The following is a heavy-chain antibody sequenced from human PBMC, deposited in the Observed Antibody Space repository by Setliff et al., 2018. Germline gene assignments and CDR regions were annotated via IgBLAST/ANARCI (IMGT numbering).Heavy chain of an antibody. Sequence: ASVKVSCKASGYTFTTYAISWMRQAPGQGLEWMGWINTNTGNPSYAQGITGRFAFSLDTSVSTAYLQISSLTAEDTAIYYCARGSRFGTIVYRGDYYLDVWGKGTTVTVSS. CDR2: INTNTGNP. D-gene: IGHD3-10*01. CDR1: GYTFTTYA. J-gene: IGHJ6*03. CDR3: ARGSRFGTIVYRGDYYLDV. V-gene: IGHV7-4-1*02.